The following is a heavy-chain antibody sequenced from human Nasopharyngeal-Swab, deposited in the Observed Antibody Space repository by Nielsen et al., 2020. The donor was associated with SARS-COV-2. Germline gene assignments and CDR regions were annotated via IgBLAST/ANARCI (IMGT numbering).Heavy chain of an antibody. J-gene: IGHJ6*03. CDR1: GYTFTSYG. CDR3: ARGSDSSGYNYYYYYMDV. CDR2: ISVYNGNT. Sequence: ASVKVSCKASGYTFTSYGISWVRQAPGQGLEWMGWISVYNGNTNYAQKFQGRVTMTRDTSISTAYMELSRLRSDDTTVYYCARGSDSSGYNYYYYYMDVWGKGTTVTVSS. D-gene: IGHD3-22*01. V-gene: IGHV1-18*01.